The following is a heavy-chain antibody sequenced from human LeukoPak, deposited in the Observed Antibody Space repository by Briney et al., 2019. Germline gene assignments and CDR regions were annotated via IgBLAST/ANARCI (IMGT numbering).Heavy chain of an antibody. J-gene: IGHJ3*02. Sequence: SVKVSCKASGGTFTSYAISWVRQAPGQGLEWMGGIIPIFGTANYAQKFQGRVTITADKSTSTAYMELSSLRSEDTAVYYCATQGAATAAGHDAFDIWGQGTMVTVSS. CDR1: GGTFTSYA. D-gene: IGHD1-26*01. CDR3: ATQGAATAAGHDAFDI. CDR2: IIPIFGTA. V-gene: IGHV1-69*06.